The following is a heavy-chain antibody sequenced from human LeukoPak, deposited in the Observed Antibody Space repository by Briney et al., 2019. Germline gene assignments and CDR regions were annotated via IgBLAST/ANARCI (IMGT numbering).Heavy chain of an antibody. CDR3: ARDYSSGYPDFDY. Sequence: GGSLRLSCAASGFTFSSYSMNWVRQAPGKGLEWVSSISSSSSYIYYADSVKGRFTISRDNAKNSLYLHMNSLRAEGTAVYYCARDYSSGYPDFDYWGQGTLVTVSS. J-gene: IGHJ4*02. D-gene: IGHD3-22*01. CDR2: ISSSSSYI. CDR1: GFTFSSYS. V-gene: IGHV3-21*01.